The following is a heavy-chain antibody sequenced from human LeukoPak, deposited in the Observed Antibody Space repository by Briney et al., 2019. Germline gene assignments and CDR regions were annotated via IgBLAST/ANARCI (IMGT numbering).Heavy chain of an antibody. CDR3: ARHVGYCSGGSCLRGWFDP. V-gene: IGHV4-34*01. J-gene: IGHJ5*02. CDR1: GGSISSYY. Sequence: SETLSLTCTVSGGSISSYYWSWIRQPPGKGLEWIGEINHSGSTNYNPSLKSRVTISVDTSKNQFSLKLSSVTAADTAVYYCARHVGYCSGGSCLRGWFDPWGQGTLVTVSS. CDR2: INHSGST. D-gene: IGHD2-15*01.